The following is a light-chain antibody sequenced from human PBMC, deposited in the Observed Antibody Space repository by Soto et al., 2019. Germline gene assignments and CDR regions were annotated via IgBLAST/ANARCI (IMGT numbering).Light chain of an antibody. CDR2: GAS. Sequence: EIVLTQSPGTLSLSPGERATLSCRASQSVSSSYLAWYQQKPGQAPRLLIYGASSRATGIPDRFSGSGSGTDFTLTISRLEPXXXXXXXXXXXXXSPYTVGQGTKLEIK. J-gene: IGKJ2*01. V-gene: IGKV3-20*01. CDR3: XXXXXSPYT. CDR1: QSVSSSY.